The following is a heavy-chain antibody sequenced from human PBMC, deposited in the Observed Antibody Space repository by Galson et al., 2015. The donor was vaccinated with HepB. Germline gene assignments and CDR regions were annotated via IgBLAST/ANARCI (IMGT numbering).Heavy chain of an antibody. D-gene: IGHD6-13*01. CDR2: ISSSSSTI. CDR1: GFTFSSYS. Sequence: SLRLSCAASGFTFSSYSMNWVRQAPGKGLEWVSYISSSSSTIYYADSVKGRFTISRDNAKNSLYLQMNSLRAEDTAVYYCARDSRAAAGQNWFDPWGQGTLVTVSS. J-gene: IGHJ5*02. CDR3: ARDSRAAAGQNWFDP. V-gene: IGHV3-48*04.